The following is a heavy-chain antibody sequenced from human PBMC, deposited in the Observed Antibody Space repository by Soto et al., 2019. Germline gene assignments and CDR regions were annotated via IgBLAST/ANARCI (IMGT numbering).Heavy chain of an antibody. CDR3: AKDINSDAYSSSSYPDY. V-gene: IGHV3-9*01. D-gene: IGHD6-13*01. Sequence: GGSLRLSCAASGFTFDDYAMHWVRQAPGKGLEWVSGISWNSGSKGYADSVKGRFTISRDNAKNSLYLQMNSLRAEDTALYYCAKDINSDAYSSSSYPDYWGQGTLVTVSS. CDR1: GFTFDDYA. CDR2: ISWNSGSK. J-gene: IGHJ4*02.